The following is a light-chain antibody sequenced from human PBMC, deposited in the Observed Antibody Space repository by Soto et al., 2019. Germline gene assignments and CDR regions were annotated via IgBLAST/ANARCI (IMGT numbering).Light chain of an antibody. CDR2: DAS. CDR1: QSSNSW. J-gene: IGKJ2*01. V-gene: IGKV1-5*01. Sequence: DIQMTQSPSTLSASVGDRVTITCRARQSSNSWLPWYPQNPWKAPKLLIYDASNLESGVPSRFSRSGYGTEFTLPISSLQPDDFLTYYRQHYNRDLYTFGPGTQLEIK. CDR3: QHYNRDLYT.